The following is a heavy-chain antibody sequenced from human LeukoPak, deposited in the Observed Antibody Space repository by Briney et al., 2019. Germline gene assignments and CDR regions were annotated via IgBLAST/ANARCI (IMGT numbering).Heavy chain of an antibody. CDR3: ARVYGGVAVAGFDY. CDR1: GGSISSSSYY. Sequence: SETLSLTCTVSGGSISSSSYYWGWIRQPPGKGLEWIGSIYYSGSTYYNPSLKSRVTISVDTSKNQFSLKLSSVTAADTAVYYCARVYGGVAVAGFDYWGQGTLVTVSS. J-gene: IGHJ4*02. CDR2: IYYSGST. D-gene: IGHD6-19*01. V-gene: IGHV4-39*01.